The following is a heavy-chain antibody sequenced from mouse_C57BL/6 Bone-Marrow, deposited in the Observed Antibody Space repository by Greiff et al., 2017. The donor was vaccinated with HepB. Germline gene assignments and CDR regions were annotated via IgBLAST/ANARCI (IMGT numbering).Heavy chain of an antibody. J-gene: IGHJ2*01. CDR1: GFTFSDYY. V-gene: IGHV5-16*01. D-gene: IGHD1-1*02. Sequence: EVMLVESEGGLVQPGSSMTLSCTASGFTFSDYYMAWVRQVPEKGLEWVANITYDGSSTNYLDSLKSRFIISRDNAKNILYLQMSSLKSEDTATYYCARAEAGGGIDYWGQGTTLTVSS. CDR3: ARAEAGGGIDY. CDR2: ITYDGSST.